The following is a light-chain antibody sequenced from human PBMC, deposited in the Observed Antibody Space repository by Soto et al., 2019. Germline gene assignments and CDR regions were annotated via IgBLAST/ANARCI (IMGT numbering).Light chain of an antibody. Sequence: EIVLTQSPATLSLSPGEGATLSCRASQSVGTILAWYQQRPGQTPRLLMYDVSTRATGIPARFSGSGSGTDFTLTICSLEPEDFAVYYCQQRSNWQGTFGQGTKVEIK. V-gene: IGKV3-11*01. CDR3: QQRSNWQGT. CDR2: DVS. J-gene: IGKJ1*01. CDR1: QSVGTI.